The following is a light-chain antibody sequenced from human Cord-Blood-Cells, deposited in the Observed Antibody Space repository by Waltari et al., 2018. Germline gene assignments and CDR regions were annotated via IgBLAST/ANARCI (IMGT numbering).Light chain of an antibody. CDR2: YVS. J-gene: IGLJ1*01. CDR3: SSYTSSSTLYV. CDR1: SRDVGGYNY. Sequence: QSALTQPASVSGSPGQSITISCTGTSRDVGGYNYVSWYQQHPGKAPKLMIYYVSNRPSGVSNRFSGSKSGNTASLTISGLQAEDEADYYCSSYTSSSTLYVFGTGTKVTVL. V-gene: IGLV2-14*01.